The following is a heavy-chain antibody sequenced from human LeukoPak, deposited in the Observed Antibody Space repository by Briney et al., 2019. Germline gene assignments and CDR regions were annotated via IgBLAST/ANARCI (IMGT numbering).Heavy chain of an antibody. CDR3: AKTMVRGAIVY. CDR2: ISGSGGST. J-gene: IGHJ4*02. CDR1: GFTFSSYA. D-gene: IGHD3-10*01. V-gene: IGHV3-23*01. Sequence: TGGSLRLSCAASGFTFSSYAMSWVRQAPGQGLEWVSAISGSGGSTYYADSVKGRFTISRDNSRNTLYLQMNSLRAEDTAVYYCAKTMVRGAIVYWGQGTLVTVSS.